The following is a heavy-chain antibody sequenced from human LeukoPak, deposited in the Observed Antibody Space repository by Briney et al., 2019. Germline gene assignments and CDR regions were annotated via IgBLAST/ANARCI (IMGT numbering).Heavy chain of an antibody. D-gene: IGHD4-17*01. CDR1: GFTFSSYG. V-gene: IGHV3-33*01. CDR2: IWYDGSNK. CDR3: ARDGPSFLYGDYVSISGDAFDI. Sequence: PGRSLRLSCVASGFTFSSYGMHWVRQAPGKGLEWVAVIWYDGSNKYYADSVKGRFTISRDNSKNTLYLQMNSLRAEDTAVYYCARDGPSFLYGDYVSISGDAFDIWGQGTMVTVSS. J-gene: IGHJ3*02.